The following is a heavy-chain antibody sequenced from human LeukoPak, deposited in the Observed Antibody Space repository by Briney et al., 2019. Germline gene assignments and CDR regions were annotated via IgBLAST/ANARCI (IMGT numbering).Heavy chain of an antibody. CDR3: ARKKRNCSSTSCYVYFDY. CDR1: GVSITSYY. V-gene: IGHV4-34*12. CDR2: IIHSGST. Sequence: SETLSLTCTVSGVSITSYYWSWIRQPPGKGLEWIGEIIHSGSTNYNPSLKSRVTISVDTSKNQFSLKLSSVTAADTAVYYCARKKRNCSSTSCYVYFDYWGQGTLVTVS. J-gene: IGHJ4*02. D-gene: IGHD2-2*01.